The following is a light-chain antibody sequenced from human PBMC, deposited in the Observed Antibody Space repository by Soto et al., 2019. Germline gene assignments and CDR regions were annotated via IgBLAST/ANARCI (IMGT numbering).Light chain of an antibody. CDR3: QQYNNWPRT. Sequence: EIVMTQSPGTLSVSPGERATLSCRASQSVSSNLAWYQQKPGQAPRLLIYGASTMATGIPARFSGSRSGTEFTLTISSLQSEDFAVFYCQQYNNWPRTCGQGTKVEIK. J-gene: IGKJ1*01. CDR2: GAS. CDR1: QSVSSN. V-gene: IGKV3-15*01.